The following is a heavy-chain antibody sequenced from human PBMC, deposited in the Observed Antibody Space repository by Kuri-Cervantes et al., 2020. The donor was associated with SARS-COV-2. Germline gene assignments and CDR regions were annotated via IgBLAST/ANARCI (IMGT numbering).Heavy chain of an antibody. CDR1: GGSFSGYY. V-gene: IGHV4-34*01. D-gene: IGHD3-10*01. Sequence: SETLSLTCAVYGGSFSGYYWSWIRQPPGKGLEWIGEINHSGSTNYNPSLKSRVTISVDTSKNQFSLKLSSVTAADTAVYYCARLGVGYYGSGSYYNQWGQGTLVTVSS. J-gene: IGHJ4*02. CDR2: INHSGST. CDR3: ARLGVGYYGSGSYYNQ.